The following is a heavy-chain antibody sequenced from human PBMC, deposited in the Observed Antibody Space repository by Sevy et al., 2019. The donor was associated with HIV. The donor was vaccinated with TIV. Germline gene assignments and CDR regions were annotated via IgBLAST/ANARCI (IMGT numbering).Heavy chain of an antibody. CDR2: ISSRSTYT. V-gene: IGHV3-11*06. CDR3: ARVRYDSGSYYKDY. D-gene: IGHD3-10*01. Sequence: GESLKLSCAASEFTFSDYYMSWIRQAPGKGLEWVSYISSRSTYTNYAYSVKGRFTISRDNARNSLYLQMNSLRAEDTAVYYCARVRYDSGSYYKDYWGQGTLVTVSS. CDR1: EFTFSDYY. J-gene: IGHJ4*02.